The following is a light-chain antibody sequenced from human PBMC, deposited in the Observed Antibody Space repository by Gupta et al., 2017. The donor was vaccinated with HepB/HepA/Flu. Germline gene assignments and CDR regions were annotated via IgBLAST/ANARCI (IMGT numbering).Light chain of an antibody. CDR1: SSDVGGYDL. V-gene: IGLV2-23*02. J-gene: IGLJ3*02. CDR2: EVN. Sequence: QSALLHPASVSGSPGPPISISPTGTSSDVGGYDLVSWYQQPPATPPKLLIYEVNKLPSGVSHRFAGSKSGNTASLTIAGLQAGDESDYYCCSYVGSTTWVFGGGTKVAVL. CDR3: CSYVGSTTWV.